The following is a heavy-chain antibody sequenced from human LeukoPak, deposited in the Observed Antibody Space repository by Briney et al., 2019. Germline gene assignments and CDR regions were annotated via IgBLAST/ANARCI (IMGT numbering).Heavy chain of an antibody. J-gene: IGHJ6*04. V-gene: IGHV3-7*01. CDR3: ATFVGIVAGSYTVPGGLLV. Sequence: GGSLRLSCVASEFSPTNFWMTWVRRAPGRGLEWVANIKHDGSEKFYVDSVKGRFTISRDNAKNSLYLQMNSLRAEDTAVYYCATFVGIVAGSYTVPGGLLVWGKGTTVTVSS. CDR2: IKHDGSEK. CDR1: EFSPTNFW. D-gene: IGHD2-2*03.